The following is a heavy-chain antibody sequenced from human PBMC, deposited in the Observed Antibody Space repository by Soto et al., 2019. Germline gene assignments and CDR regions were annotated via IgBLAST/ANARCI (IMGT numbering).Heavy chain of an antibody. CDR2: ISSSSRTI. CDR1: GFTFSSYS. J-gene: IGHJ4*02. V-gene: IGHV3-48*02. CDR3: ARDLVVVVAATVNY. D-gene: IGHD2-15*01. Sequence: EVQLVESGGGLVQPGGSLRLSCEASGFTFSSYSMNWVRQAPGKGLEWISYISSSSRTIYYADSVKGRFTISRDNAQNSVYLQMNRLRDEDTAVYYCARDLVVVVAATVNYWGQGTLVTVSS.